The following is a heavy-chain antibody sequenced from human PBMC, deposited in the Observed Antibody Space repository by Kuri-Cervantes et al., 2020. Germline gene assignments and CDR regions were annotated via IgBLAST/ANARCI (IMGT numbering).Heavy chain of an antibody. CDR1: GFTFSSYA. J-gene: IGHJ4*02. CDR2: ISYDGSNK. D-gene: IGHD6-13*01. Sequence: GESLKISCAASGFTFSSYAMHWVRQAPGKGLEWVAVISYDGSNKYYADSVKGRFTISRDNSKNTLYLQMNSLRAEDTAVYYCAKHIAAAGPTFDYWGQGTLVTVSS. V-gene: IGHV3-30-3*02. CDR3: AKHIAAAGPTFDY.